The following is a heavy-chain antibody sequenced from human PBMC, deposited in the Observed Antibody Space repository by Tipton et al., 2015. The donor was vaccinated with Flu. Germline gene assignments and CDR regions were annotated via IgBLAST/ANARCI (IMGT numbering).Heavy chain of an antibody. V-gene: IGHV4-4*07. CDR2: MYVSGST. CDR3: ARGSGSGTDVTFYF. J-gene: IGHJ4*02. D-gene: IGHD3-10*01. CDR1: GGSMSSFC. Sequence: TLSLTCTVSGGSMSSFCWTWIRQPAGKGLEWIGRMYVSGSTKYNPSLKSRVTMSVDTSKNQFSLKLSSVTAADTAVYYCARGSGSGTDVTFYFWGQGTLVTVSS.